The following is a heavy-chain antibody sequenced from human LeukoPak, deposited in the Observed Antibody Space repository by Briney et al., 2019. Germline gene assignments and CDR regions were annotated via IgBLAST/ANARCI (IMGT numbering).Heavy chain of an antibody. Sequence: GASVKVSCKASGGTFSSYAISWVRQAPGQGLEWMGGIIPIFGTANYAQKFRGRVTITADESTSTAYMELSSLRSEDTAVYYCARGSIVGATADFDYWGQGTLVTVSS. D-gene: IGHD1-26*01. CDR2: IIPIFGTA. CDR3: ARGSIVGATADFDY. V-gene: IGHV1-69*13. J-gene: IGHJ4*02. CDR1: GGTFSSYA.